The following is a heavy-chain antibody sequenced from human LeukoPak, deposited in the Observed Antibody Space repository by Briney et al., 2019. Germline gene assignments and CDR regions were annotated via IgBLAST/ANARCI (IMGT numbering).Heavy chain of an antibody. CDR1: GFTFSSYA. V-gene: IGHV3-23*01. CDR3: AKVQYGDYELDY. CDR2: ISVSGGST. J-gene: IGHJ4*02. D-gene: IGHD4-17*01. Sequence: PGGSLRLSCAASGFTFSSYAMSWVRQAPGKGLEWVSAISVSGGSTYYADSLKGRFTISRDNSKNTLYLQMNSLRAEDTAVYYCAKVQYGDYELDYWGQGTLVTVSS.